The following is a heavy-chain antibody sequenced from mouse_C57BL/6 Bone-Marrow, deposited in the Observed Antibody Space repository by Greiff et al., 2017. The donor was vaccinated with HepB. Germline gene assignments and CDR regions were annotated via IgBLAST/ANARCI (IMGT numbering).Heavy chain of an antibody. D-gene: IGHD2-4*01. J-gene: IGHJ4*01. V-gene: IGHV5-12*01. CDR3: SRRNDYDVENYYDMDD. CDR1: GFTFSDYY. Sequence: EVKLVESGGGLVQPGGSLKLSCAASGFTFSDYYMYWVRQTPEKRLEWVADISNGGGSTYYPDTVKGRFTISRDNAKNTLYLQMIRLKSEDTAMYYCSRRNDYDVENYYDMDDWGKGTSVTVAS. CDR2: ISNGGGST.